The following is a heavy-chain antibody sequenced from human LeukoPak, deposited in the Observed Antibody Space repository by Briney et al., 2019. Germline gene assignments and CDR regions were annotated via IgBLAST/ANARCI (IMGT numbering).Heavy chain of an antibody. Sequence: ASETLSLTCTVSGGSISNYYWSWIRQPPGKGLEWIGYICYTGSTNYNASLKSRVTISVDASKNQFSLKLSSVTAADTAVYYCASPQSRWCFDYWGQGTLVTVSS. CDR2: ICYTGST. CDR3: ASPQSRWCFDY. D-gene: IGHD2-21*01. V-gene: IGHV4-59*01. CDR1: GGSISNYY. J-gene: IGHJ4*02.